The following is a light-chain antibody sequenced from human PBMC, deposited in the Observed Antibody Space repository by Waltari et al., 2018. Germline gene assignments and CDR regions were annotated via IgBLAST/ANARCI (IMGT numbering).Light chain of an antibody. CDR3: QQYFSSPLT. V-gene: IGKV4-1*01. CDR2: WAS. Sequence: DIVMTQSPDPLSVSLGERATINCKSSQSLLHSSNNKNYLAWYQHKPGQPPKLLIYWASTRDSGVPDRISGSESGTDFTLTISSLQAEDVAVYYCQQYFSSPLTFGQGTKVEIK. J-gene: IGKJ1*01. CDR1: QSLLHSSNNKNY.